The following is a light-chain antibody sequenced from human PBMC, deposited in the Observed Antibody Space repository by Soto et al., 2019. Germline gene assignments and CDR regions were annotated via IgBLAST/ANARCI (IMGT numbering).Light chain of an antibody. CDR2: AAS. CDR1: QDISSW. Sequence: DIPMTQSPSSVSASVGDSVTITCRASQDISSWLAWYQQKPGKAPNLLIYAASSLQSGVPSRFSGSGSGTDFTLTINSLQPEDIATYYCQRTNSFPRTFGQGTKVEVK. V-gene: IGKV1-12*01. J-gene: IGKJ1*01. CDR3: QRTNSFPRT.